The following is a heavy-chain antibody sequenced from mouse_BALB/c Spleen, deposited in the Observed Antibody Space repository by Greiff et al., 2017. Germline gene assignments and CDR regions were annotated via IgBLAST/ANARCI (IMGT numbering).Heavy chain of an antibody. V-gene: IGHV5-17*02. CDR1: GFTFSSFG. J-gene: IGHJ3*01. CDR3: ARSGVYGNYVAY. CDR2: ISSGSSAI. Sequence: EVKLMESGGGLVQPGGSRKLSCAASGFTFSSFGMHWVRQAPEKGLEWVAYISSGSSAIYYADTVKGRFTISRDNPKNTLFLQMTSLRSEDTAMYYCARSGVYGNYVAYWGQGTLVTVSA. D-gene: IGHD2-1*01.